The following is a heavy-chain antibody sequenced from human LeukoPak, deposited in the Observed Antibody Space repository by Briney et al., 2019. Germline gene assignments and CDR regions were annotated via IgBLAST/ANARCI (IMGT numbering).Heavy chain of an antibody. D-gene: IGHD3-9*01. CDR2: INHSGST. J-gene: IGHJ3*02. CDR3: ARMHYDILTGPSIGAFDI. Sequence: SETLSLTCAVYGGSFSGYYWNWIRQPPGKGLEWIGEINHSGSTNYNPSLKSRVTISVDTSKNRFSLKLSSVTAADTAVYYCARMHYDILTGPSIGAFDIWGQGTMVTVSS. V-gene: IGHV4-34*01. CDR1: GGSFSGYY.